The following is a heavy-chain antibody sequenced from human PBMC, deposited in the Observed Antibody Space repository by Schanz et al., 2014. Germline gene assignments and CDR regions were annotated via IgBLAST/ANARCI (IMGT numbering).Heavy chain of an antibody. CDR1: DLTLSNLA. J-gene: IGHJ3*01. CDR3: ASSRTRYCSSTSCVPGAFDF. V-gene: IGHV3-23*04. Sequence: EVQLVESGGGLAQPGGPLNLPCEPSDLTLSNLAWGWARKPPGRGREWVSGIGGSGDSTHYADPVKGRFTISRDNAKNLLYLQMNSLRVDDTAVYYCASSRTRYCSSTSCVPGAFDFWGQGTLVTGSS. CDR2: IGGSGDST. D-gene: IGHD2-2*01.